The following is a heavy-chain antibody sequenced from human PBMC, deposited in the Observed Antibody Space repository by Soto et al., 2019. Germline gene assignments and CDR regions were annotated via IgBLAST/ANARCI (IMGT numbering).Heavy chain of an antibody. V-gene: IGHV1-18*01. CDR2: ISVYNGNT. D-gene: IGHD3-10*01. CDR1: GYTFTSYG. Sequence: GASVKVSCKASGYTFTSYGISWVRQAPGQGLEWMGWISVYNGNTNYAQKLQGGVTMTTDTSTSTAYMELRSLRSDDTAVYYCASGWFGEFVYYFDYWGQGTLVTVSS. CDR3: ASGWFGEFVYYFDY. J-gene: IGHJ4*02.